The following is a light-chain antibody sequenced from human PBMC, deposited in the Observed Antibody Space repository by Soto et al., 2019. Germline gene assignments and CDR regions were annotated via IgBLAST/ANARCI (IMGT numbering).Light chain of an antibody. Sequence: DIQMTQSPSTLSASVGDRLTITCRASQSISSWVAWYQQKPGKPPKLLIYDASSLESGVPSTFSGSGSGTDFSLTITSLQPDDSATYYCQQYHSYYPWTFGQGTKVDIK. CDR1: QSISSW. CDR2: DAS. V-gene: IGKV1-5*01. CDR3: QQYHSYYPWT. J-gene: IGKJ1*01.